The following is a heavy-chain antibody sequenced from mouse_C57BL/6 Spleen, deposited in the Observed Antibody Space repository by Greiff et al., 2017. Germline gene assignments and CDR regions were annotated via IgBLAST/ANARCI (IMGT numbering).Heavy chain of an antibody. V-gene: IGHV1-80*01. CDR2: IYPGDGDT. J-gene: IGHJ4*01. Sequence: VKLMESGAELVKPGASVKISCKASGYAFSSYWMNWVKQRPGKGLEWIGQIYPGDGDTNYNGKFKGKATLTADKSSSTAYMQLSSLTSECSAVYFCARDYYGSSYYAMDYWGQGTSVTGSS. CDR1: GYAFSSYW. D-gene: IGHD1-1*01. CDR3: ARDYYGSSYYAMDY.